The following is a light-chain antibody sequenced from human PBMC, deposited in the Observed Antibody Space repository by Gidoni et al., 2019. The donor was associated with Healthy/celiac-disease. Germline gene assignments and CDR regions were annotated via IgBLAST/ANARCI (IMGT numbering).Light chain of an antibody. CDR1: QSVLYRSNNKNY. CDR2: WAS. V-gene: IGKV4-1*01. Sequence: DIVMTQSPASLVVSLGERATINCKSSQSVLYRSNNKNYLTWYQQKPGQPPKLLIYWASTRESGVPDRFSGSGSGTDFTLTISSLQAEDVAVYYCQQYYDTPVTFGGGTKVEIK. CDR3: QQYYDTPVT. J-gene: IGKJ4*01.